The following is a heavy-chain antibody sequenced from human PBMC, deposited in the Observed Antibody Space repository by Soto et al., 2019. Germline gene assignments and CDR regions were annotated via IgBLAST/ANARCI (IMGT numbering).Heavy chain of an antibody. Sequence: QVQLVESGGDLVKPGGSLRLSCAASGFSMSDHFMSWIRQAPGKGLEWVSYISDSDRGSATQYGDSVKGRFTISRDNAKNSLYLQMNSLRVEDTAVYYCARERWANPDSWGQGTLVTVSS. J-gene: IGHJ4*02. CDR3: ARERWANPDS. CDR2: ISDSDRGSAT. D-gene: IGHD3-16*01. V-gene: IGHV3-11*01. CDR1: GFSMSDHF.